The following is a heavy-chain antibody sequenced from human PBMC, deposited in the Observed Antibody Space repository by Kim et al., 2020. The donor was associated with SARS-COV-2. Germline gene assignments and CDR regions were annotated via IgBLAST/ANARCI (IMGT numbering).Heavy chain of an antibody. CDR1: GYTFTSYG. CDR2: ISVYNGNT. D-gene: IGHD4-4*01. CDR3: ARDTTAHDYYFGMDV. J-gene: IGHJ6*02. Sequence: ASVKVSCKASGYTFTSYGISWVRQAPGQGLEWMGWISVYNGNTNYPQKLQGRLTMTTDTSTSTAYMELRSLRSDDRPTYYCARDTTAHDYYFGMDVWGQG. V-gene: IGHV1-18*04.